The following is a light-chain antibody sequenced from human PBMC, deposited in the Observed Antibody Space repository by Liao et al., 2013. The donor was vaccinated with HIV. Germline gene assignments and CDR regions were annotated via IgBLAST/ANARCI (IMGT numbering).Light chain of an antibody. CDR2: KDT. J-gene: IGLJ3*02. CDR1: ALPNQY. V-gene: IGLV3-25*03. CDR3: QSADSSGTWVV. Sequence: SYELRQPPSVPVSPGQTARITCSGEALPNQYGYWYQQKPGQAPVLLIYKDTERPSGISERFSGSSSGTTLTLTISGVQAEDEADYYCQSADSSGTWVVFGGGTKLT.